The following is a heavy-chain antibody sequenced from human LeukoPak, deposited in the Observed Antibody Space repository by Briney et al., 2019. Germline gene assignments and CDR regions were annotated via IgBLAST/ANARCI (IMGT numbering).Heavy chain of an antibody. CDR1: GYTFASYG. CDR2: ISAYNGNT. J-gene: IGHJ5*02. V-gene: IGHV1-18*01. CDR3: ARDTIQDIRRYYYDSSGYPNWFDP. Sequence: ASVKVSCKASGYTFASYGISWVRQAPGQGLEWMGWISAYNGNTNYAQKLQGRVTMTTDTSTSTAYMELRSLRSDDTAVYYCARDTIQDIRRYYYDSSGYPNWFDPWGQGTLVTVSS. D-gene: IGHD3-22*01.